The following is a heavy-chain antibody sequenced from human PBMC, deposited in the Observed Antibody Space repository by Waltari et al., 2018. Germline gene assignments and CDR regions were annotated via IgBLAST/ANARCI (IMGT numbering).Heavy chain of an antibody. V-gene: IGHV4-39*01. J-gene: IGHJ3*01. CDR1: VVSIATNRPY. D-gene: IGHD5-12*01. CDR3: ATYIGASLGTAAFDV. Sequence: QLQLQESGPGLVKPSADLSLTCSGSVVSIATNRPYWGWIRQPPGKGLEWIGTISYNGATYSSPSLRSRVTIFRDTSKNQLSLKLGSVTAADTAFYYCATYIGASLGTAAFDVWGQGTMVTVSS. CDR2: ISYNGAT.